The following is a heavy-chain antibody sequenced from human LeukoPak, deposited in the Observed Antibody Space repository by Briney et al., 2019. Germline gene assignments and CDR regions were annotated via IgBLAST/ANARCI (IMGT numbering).Heavy chain of an antibody. V-gene: IGHV4-59*01. Sequence: PSETLSLTCTASGGSISGFYWNWIRQPPGKGLEWIGYMYYSGSTNYNPSLKSRVTISGDTSKNQFSLKLTSVTAADTAVYYCARDPGTGSYGPDYFDYWGQGTLVTVSS. CDR2: MYYSGST. CDR3: ARDPGTGSYGPDYFDY. CDR1: GGSISGFY. D-gene: IGHD5-18*01. J-gene: IGHJ4*02.